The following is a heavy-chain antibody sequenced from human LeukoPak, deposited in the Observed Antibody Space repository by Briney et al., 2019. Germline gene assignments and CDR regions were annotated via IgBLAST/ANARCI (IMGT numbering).Heavy chain of an antibody. CDR3: ARSDGYGLVGI. J-gene: IGHJ3*02. Sequence: SETLSLTCTGSGGSISSSSYYWAWIRQPPGKGLEWIGSVYYSGSTHYNPSLKSRVTISVDTSKNQFSLKVSSATAADTAVYYCARSDGYGLVGIWGQGTMVTVSS. CDR1: GGSISSSSYY. V-gene: IGHV4-39*07. D-gene: IGHD3-10*01. CDR2: VYYSGST.